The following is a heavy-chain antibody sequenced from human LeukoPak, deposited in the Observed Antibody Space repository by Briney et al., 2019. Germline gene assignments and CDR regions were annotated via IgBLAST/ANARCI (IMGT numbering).Heavy chain of an antibody. CDR2: ISYDGSNK. CDR1: GFSLSDYG. V-gene: IGHV3-30*18. D-gene: IGHD2-21*01. CDR3: AKVRDCGGDCLDY. J-gene: IGHJ4*02. Sequence: PGGPLRLSCAASGFSLSDYGMHWARQAPGKGLEWVAFISYDGSNKDFADSVKGRFTISRDNSKNTLYLQMNSLRAEDTALYSCAKVRDCGGDCLDYWGQGTLVTVSS.